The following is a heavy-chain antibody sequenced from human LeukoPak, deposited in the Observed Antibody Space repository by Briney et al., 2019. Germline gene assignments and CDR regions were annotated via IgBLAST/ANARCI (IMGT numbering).Heavy chain of an antibody. Sequence: PSETLSLTCTVSGGSVSSGSYLWHWIRQPPGKGLEWIGYIYYSGSTNYNPSLKSRVTISVDTSKNQFSLKLSSVTAADTAVYYCARDERGVAPDYWGQGTLVTVSS. CDR3: ARDERGVAPDY. D-gene: IGHD5-12*01. J-gene: IGHJ4*02. CDR1: GGSVSSGSYL. V-gene: IGHV4-61*01. CDR2: IYYSGST.